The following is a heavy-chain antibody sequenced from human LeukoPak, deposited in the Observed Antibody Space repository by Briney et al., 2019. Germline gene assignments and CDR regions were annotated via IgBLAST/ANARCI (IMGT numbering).Heavy chain of an antibody. J-gene: IGHJ1*01. D-gene: IGHD6-19*01. CDR1: GGAISTYY. V-gene: IGHV4-59*01. Sequence: SETLSLTCTVSGGAISTYYWSWIRQTPGMGLEWIGYIYYTGSINYNPSLKSRVTISVDASKNQFSLKMSSMTAADTAVYYCARAQGYSSGWDFQHWGQGTLVTVSS. CDR2: IYYTGSI. CDR3: ARAQGYSSGWDFQH.